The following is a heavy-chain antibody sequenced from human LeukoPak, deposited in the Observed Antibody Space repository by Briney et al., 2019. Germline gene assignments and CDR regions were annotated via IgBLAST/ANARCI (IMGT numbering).Heavy chain of an antibody. CDR3: GTSAFYHSLDA. CDR2: MNKDGDRT. J-gene: IGHJ6*02. CDR1: GFTFAAYA. V-gene: IGHV3-43*02. D-gene: IGHD2/OR15-2a*01. Sequence: PGGSLRLSCTASGFTFAAYAMHWVRQAPGKGLEGVCLMNKDGDRTYYGDSVKGRFTISRDNSKNSRYLQMNSLRSEDTGLYYCGTSAFYHSLDAWGQETTVTVPS.